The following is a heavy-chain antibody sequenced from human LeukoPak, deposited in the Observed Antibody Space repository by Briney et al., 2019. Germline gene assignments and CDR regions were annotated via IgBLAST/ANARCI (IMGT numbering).Heavy chain of an antibody. Sequence: SETLSLTCTVSGGSISSGGYHWSWIRQPAGKGLEWIGRIYTSGSTNYNPSLKSRVTISVDTSKNQFSLKLSSVTAADTAVYYCARRRYNWNLGDWFDPWGQGTLVTVSS. J-gene: IGHJ5*02. D-gene: IGHD1-1*01. CDR1: GGSISSGGYH. CDR3: ARRRYNWNLGDWFDP. V-gene: IGHV4-61*02. CDR2: IYTSGST.